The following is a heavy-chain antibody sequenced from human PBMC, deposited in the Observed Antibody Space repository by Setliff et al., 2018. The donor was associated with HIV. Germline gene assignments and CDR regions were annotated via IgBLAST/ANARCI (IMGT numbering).Heavy chain of an antibody. CDR3: AKSSPSIGYITDC. CDR1: GVSISSYY. CDR2: IFPGGAT. Sequence: SSETLSLTCFVSGVSISSYYWSWIRHSPGKGLEWIGIIFPGGATNYNPSLTSRVTISVDTSKNHLFLKLTSVTTADTAVYFCAKSSPSIGYITDCWGQGAPVTVSS. D-gene: IGHD5-12*01. J-gene: IGHJ4*02. V-gene: IGHV4-59*01.